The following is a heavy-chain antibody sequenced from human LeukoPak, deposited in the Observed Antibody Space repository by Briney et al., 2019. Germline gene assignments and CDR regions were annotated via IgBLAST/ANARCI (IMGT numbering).Heavy chain of an antibody. CDR3: ARPHSLGGSFYVFDY. V-gene: IGHV1-18*01. D-gene: IGHD1-26*01. Sequence: GASVKVSCKTSGYTFTTYNIAWVRRAPGQGREWVGWVSTYNGNTDYAQTVQGRVAMTTDTSTNTAYMDLRSLRPDDTAVYYCARPHSLGGSFYVFDYWGQGTLITVSS. J-gene: IGHJ4*02. CDR2: VSTYNGNT. CDR1: GYTFTTYN.